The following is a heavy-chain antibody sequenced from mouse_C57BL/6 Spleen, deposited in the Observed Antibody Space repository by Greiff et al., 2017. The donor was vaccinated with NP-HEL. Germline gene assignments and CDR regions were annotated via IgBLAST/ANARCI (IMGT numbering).Heavy chain of an antibody. J-gene: IGHJ3*01. CDR1: GYTFTSYW. CDR3: ARDRDSWFAY. V-gene: IGHV1-72*01. CDR2: IDPNRGGT. D-gene: IGHD3-3*01. Sequence: QVQLQQPGAELVKPGASVKLSCKASGYTFTSYWMHWVKQRPGRGLEWIGRIDPNRGGTKYNEKFKSKATLTVDKPSSTAYMQLSSLTSEDSAVYYCARDRDSWFAYWGQGTLVTVSA.